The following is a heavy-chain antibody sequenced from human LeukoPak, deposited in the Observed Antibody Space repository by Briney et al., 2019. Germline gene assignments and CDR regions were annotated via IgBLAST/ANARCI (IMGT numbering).Heavy chain of an antibody. CDR2: IGHSGGT. D-gene: IGHD3-16*01. CDR1: GYTFTNYY. V-gene: IGHV1-46*01. CDR3: AREEEGGTFDY. J-gene: IGHJ4*01. Sequence: ASVKVSCKASGYTFTNYYMHWVRQAPGQGLEWMGIIGHSGGTIYAQKFQGRVAMTGDTSTSTVYMELSSLRSEDTALYYCAREEEGGTFDYWGQGTLVTVSS.